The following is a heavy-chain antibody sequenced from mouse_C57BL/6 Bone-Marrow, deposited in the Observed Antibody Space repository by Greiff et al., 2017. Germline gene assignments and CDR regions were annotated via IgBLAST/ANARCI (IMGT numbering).Heavy chain of an antibody. CDR1: GYTFTSYT. V-gene: IGHV1-4*01. CDR2: INPSSGYT. J-gene: IGHJ3*01. D-gene: IGHD1-1*01. CDR3: ARFPDYYGSSPWFAY. Sequence: VQLQQSGAELARPGASVKMSCKASGYTFTSYTMHWVKQRPGQGLVWIGYINPSSGYTKYNQKFKDKATLTADKSSSTAYMQLRSLTSEDSAVYYCARFPDYYGSSPWFAYWGQGTLVTVSA.